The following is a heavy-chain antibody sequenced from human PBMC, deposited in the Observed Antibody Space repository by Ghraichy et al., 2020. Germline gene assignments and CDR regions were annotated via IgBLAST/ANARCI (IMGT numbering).Heavy chain of an antibody. CDR1: GYTFTSYD. CDR2: MNPNSGNT. J-gene: IGHJ6*02. D-gene: IGHD3-9*01. V-gene: IGHV1-8*01. Sequence: ASVKVSCKASGYTFTSYDINWVRQATGQGLEWMGWMNPNSGNTGYAQKFQGRVTMTRNTSISTAYMELSSLRSEDTAVYYCARGAGDLTYYDILGDGMDVWGQGTTVTVSS. CDR3: ARGAGDLTYYDILGDGMDV.